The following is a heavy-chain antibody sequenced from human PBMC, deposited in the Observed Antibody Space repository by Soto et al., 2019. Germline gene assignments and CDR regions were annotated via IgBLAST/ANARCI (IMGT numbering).Heavy chain of an antibody. CDR1: GYTFTSYF. CDR2: ISAYNGHT. V-gene: IGHV1-18*04. D-gene: IGHD3-16*01. J-gene: IGHJ4*02. Sequence: ASVKVSCKASGYTFTSYFISWVRQAPGQGLEWMGGISAYNGHTNYAQKFQGRLTMTTEASTTTAYMELRGLRSDDTAVYYCTRRPAESCHDYVAREDFDYWGQGTLVTVSS. CDR3: TRRPAESCHDYVAREDFDY.